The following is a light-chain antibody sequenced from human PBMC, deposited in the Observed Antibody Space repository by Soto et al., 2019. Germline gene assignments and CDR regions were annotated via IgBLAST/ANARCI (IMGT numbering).Light chain of an antibody. J-gene: IGLJ3*02. CDR3: ATWDDSLNVV. CDR2: TND. CDR1: SSNIGSNT. Sequence: QSVLTQSPSASGTPGQRVSISCSGSSSNIGSNTVSWYQHVPGTAPKLLIYTNDQRHSAVPGRFSGSKSGSSASLAISGLQSEDEAYYFCATWDDSLNVVFGGGTKLTVL. V-gene: IGLV1-44*01.